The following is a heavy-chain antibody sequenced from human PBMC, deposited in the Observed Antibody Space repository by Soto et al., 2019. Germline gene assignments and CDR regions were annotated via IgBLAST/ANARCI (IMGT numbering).Heavy chain of an antibody. J-gene: IGHJ3*02. D-gene: IGHD1-26*01. Sequence: QVQLVESGGGVVQPGRSLRLSCAASGFTFSAYTMHWVRQPPGKGLEWVAVISYDGNNERYTDPVKGRFTVSRDNSKSTLYLQMNSLKSEDTAVYYCARDGYSARSDGFDIWGQGTMVTVSS. CDR2: ISYDGNNE. V-gene: IGHV3-30-3*01. CDR3: ARDGYSARSDGFDI. CDR1: GFTFSAYT.